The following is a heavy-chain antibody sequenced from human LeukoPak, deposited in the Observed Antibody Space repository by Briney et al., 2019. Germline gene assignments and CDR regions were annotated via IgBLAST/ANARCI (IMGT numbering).Heavy chain of an antibody. CDR1: GFTVSSNY. Sequence: GSLRLSCAASGFTVSSNYMSWVRQAPGKGLEWVSVIYSGGSTYYADSVKGRFTISRDNSKNTLYLQMNSLRAEDTAVYYCASDESSDAFDTWGQGTMVTVSS. V-gene: IGHV3-66*01. CDR2: IYSGGST. J-gene: IGHJ3*02. CDR3: ASDESSDAFDT.